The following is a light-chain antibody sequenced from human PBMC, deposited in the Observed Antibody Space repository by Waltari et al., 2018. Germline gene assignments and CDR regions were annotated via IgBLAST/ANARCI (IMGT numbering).Light chain of an antibody. Sequence: DIQMTQSPSSLSASVGDRVTITCRASQSISSYLNWYQQKPGKAPKLLIYASSSLRSGVPSRFSGSGSGTDFTLTISSLQPEDFATYYCQQFISYPRTFGGGTKVEIK. J-gene: IGKJ4*01. CDR3: QQFISYPRT. CDR1: QSISSY. V-gene: IGKV1-39*01. CDR2: ASS.